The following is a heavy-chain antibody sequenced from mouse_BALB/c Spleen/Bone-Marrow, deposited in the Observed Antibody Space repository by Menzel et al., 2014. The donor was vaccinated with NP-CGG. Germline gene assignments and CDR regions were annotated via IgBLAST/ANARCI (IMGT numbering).Heavy chain of an antibody. D-gene: IGHD1-1*01. J-gene: IGHJ2*01. V-gene: IGHV5-17*02. CDR1: GFTFSSFG. CDR3: VRSGSSSGYFDY. Sequence: EVQLVESGGGLVQPGGSRKLSCAASGFTFSSFGMHWVRQAPEKGLEWVAYISSGSSTIYYGDTVMGRFTISRDNPKNTLFLQMTSLRPEDTATYYCVRSGSSSGYFDYWGQGTTLTVSS. CDR2: ISSGSSTI.